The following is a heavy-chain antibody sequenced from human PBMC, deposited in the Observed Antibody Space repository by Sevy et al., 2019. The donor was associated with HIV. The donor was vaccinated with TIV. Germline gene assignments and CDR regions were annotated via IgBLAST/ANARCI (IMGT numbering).Heavy chain of an antibody. CDR1: GFTFTSSA. J-gene: IGHJ3*02. V-gene: IGHV1-58*01. CDR2: IVVGSGNT. CDR3: AADLEYYYDSRGYPDAFDI. Sequence: ASVKVSCKASGFTFTSSAVQWVRQARGQRLEWIGWIVVGSGNTNYPQKFQERVTITRDMSTSTAYMDLSSLRSEDTAVYYCAADLEYYYDSRGYPDAFDIWGQGTMVTVSS. D-gene: IGHD3-22*01.